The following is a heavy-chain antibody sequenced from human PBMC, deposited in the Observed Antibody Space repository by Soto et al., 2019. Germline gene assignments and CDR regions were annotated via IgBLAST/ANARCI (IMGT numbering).Heavy chain of an antibody. V-gene: IGHV3-23*01. D-gene: IGHD6-19*01. Sequence: GGSLRLSWAASGFTFSSYAMSWVRQAPGKGLEWVSAISGSGGSTYYADSVKGRFTISRDNSKNTLYLQMNSLRAEDTAVYYCAKDRAGAVHNWFDPWGQGTLVTVSS. J-gene: IGHJ5*02. CDR3: AKDRAGAVHNWFDP. CDR1: GFTFSSYA. CDR2: ISGSGGST.